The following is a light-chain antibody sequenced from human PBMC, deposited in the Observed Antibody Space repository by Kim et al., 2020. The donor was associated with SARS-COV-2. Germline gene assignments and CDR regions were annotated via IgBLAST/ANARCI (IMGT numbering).Light chain of an antibody. CDR2: KAS. V-gene: IGKV1-5*03. J-gene: IGKJ1*01. Sequence: DIQMTQSPSTLSASVGDRVTITCRASQSINSWLAWYQQKPGKAPKLLIYKASNLESGVPSRFSGSGSGTEFTLTISSLQPDDFATYFCHQYNSYWTFGQGTKVDIK. CDR1: QSINSW. CDR3: HQYNSYWT.